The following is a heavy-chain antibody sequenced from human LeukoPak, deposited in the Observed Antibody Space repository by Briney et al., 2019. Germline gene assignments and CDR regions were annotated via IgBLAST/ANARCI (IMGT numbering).Heavy chain of an antibody. CDR3: AHLYYDYMDV. V-gene: IGHV3-30*04. CDR1: GFTFSDYT. CDR2: ISYDGSNK. Sequence: GGSLRLSCAASGFTFSDYTMHWVRQAPGKGLEWVAVISYDGSNKYYADSVKGRFTISRDNSKNTLYLQMNSLRAEDTAVYYCAHLYYDYMDVWGKGTTVIVSS. J-gene: IGHJ6*03.